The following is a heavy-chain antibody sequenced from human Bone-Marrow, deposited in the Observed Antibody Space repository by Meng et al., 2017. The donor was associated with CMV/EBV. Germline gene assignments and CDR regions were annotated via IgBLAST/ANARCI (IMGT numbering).Heavy chain of an antibody. V-gene: IGHV3-30*02. CDR3: AKDVRKTGQLWFRGVEY. J-gene: IGHJ4*02. Sequence: GESLKISCAASGFAFSGSGMHWVRQAPGKGLEWVAFIRFDGIHQNYADSVKGRFTVSGDNSKNTLYLQMNSLRLEDTAMYYCAKDVRKTGQLWFRGVEYWGQGTLVTVSS. CDR2: IRFDGIHQ. CDR1: GFAFSGSG. D-gene: IGHD3-16*02.